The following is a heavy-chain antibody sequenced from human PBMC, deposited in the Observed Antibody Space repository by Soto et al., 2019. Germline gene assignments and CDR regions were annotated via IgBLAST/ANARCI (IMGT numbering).Heavy chain of an antibody. CDR2: MTSNSGNT. Sequence: QVQLVQSGAEVKKPGASVKVSCKASGYTFTSYDINWVRQATGQGLEWLGWMTSNSGNTGYAQNFQGTVTVTRNTSVTTAYMAISSLRSEDSAVYYCERHTWNNAYWGQGPQVTVS. V-gene: IGHV1-8*01. J-gene: IGHJ4*02. CDR3: ERHTWNNAY. CDR1: GYTFTSYD. D-gene: IGHD1-1*01.